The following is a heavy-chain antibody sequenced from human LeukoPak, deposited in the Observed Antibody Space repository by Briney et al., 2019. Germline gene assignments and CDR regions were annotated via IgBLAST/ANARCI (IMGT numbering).Heavy chain of an antibody. V-gene: IGHV4-30-2*01. CDR3: ARGSDSSSWTFDY. Sequence: PSQPLSLTCAVSGGSISSGGYPWRWIRQPPGKGLEWIGYIYHSESTYYNPSLKSRVTISEDRSKNQFSLKLSSVTAADTAVYSCARGSDSSSWTFDYWGQGTLVTVSS. CDR1: GGSISSGGYP. CDR2: IYHSEST. D-gene: IGHD6-13*01. J-gene: IGHJ4*02.